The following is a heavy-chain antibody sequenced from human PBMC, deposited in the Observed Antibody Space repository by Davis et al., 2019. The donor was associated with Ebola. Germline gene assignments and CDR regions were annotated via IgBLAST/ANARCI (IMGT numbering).Heavy chain of an antibody. CDR3: VTTIVPAATYNR. CDR1: GFNFRDAW. Sequence: GESLKISCAASGFNFRDAWMSWVRQTPGKGLEWVGRIKDKGDGGALDYAAPVRARFTISRDDANEIVYLEMNSLKTEDTGVYYCVTTIVPAATYNRWGQGTRVTVSS. V-gene: IGHV3-15*01. J-gene: IGHJ4*02. D-gene: IGHD2-15*01. CDR2: IKDKGDGGAL.